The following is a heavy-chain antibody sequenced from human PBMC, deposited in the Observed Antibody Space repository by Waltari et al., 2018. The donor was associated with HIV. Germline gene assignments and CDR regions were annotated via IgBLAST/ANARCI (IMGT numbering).Heavy chain of an antibody. V-gene: IGHV3-30*18. D-gene: IGHD3-22*01. J-gene: IGHJ4*02. CDR1: GFTFSSYG. Sequence: QVHLVESGGGVVQPGRSLRLSWSTSGFTFSSYGIHWVRQAPGKGLEWMAVISYDGGTKYYADSVKGRFIISRDNSRNTLYLQLSTLRPEDTALYFCVKAKVVSAYYYSLEYWGQGTLVTVSS. CDR2: ISYDGGTK. CDR3: VKAKVVSAYYYSLEY.